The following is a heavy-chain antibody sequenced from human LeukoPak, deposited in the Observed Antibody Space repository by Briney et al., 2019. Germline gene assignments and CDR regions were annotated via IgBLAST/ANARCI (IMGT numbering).Heavy chain of an antibody. CDR1: GDSFSSYA. Sequence: SVEVSCKASGDSFSSYAIVWVRQAPGQGLEWMGGIIPMLKTTNYTQKFQGRVSMTADESSATAFMELTSLRSEDTAVYYCARPHHGSWTPYSGQLARPLGSWGQGTLVTVSS. CDR3: ARPHHGSWTPYSGQLARPLGS. D-gene: IGHD3/OR15-3a*01. V-gene: IGHV1-69*13. J-gene: IGHJ5*01. CDR2: IIPMLKTT.